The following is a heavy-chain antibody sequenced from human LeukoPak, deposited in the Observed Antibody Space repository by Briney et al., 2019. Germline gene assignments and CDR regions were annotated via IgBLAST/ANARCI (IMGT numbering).Heavy chain of an antibody. V-gene: IGHV3-21*01. J-gene: IGHJ4*02. D-gene: IGHD2-2*01. CDR2: ISSSSSYI. CDR3: ARDDACSSTSCPIDY. CDR1: GFTFSSYS. Sequence: GGSLRLSCAASGFTFSSYSMNWVRQAPGKGLEWVSSISSSSSYIYYADSVKGRFTISRDNAKNSLYLQMNSLRAEDTAVYYCARDDACSSTSCPIDYWGQGTPVTVSS.